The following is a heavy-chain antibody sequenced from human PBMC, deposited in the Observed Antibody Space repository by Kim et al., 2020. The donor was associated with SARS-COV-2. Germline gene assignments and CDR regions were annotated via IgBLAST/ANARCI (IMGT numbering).Heavy chain of an antibody. CDR2: INPNSGGT. CDR3: GRDGCSGGSCYSWWFDP. D-gene: IGHD2-15*01. J-gene: IGHJ5*02. Sequence: ASVKVSCKASGYTFTGYYMHWVRQAPGQGLEWMGRINPNSGGTNYSQKFQGRVTMTRDTSISTAYMELSRLRSDDTAVYYCGRDGCSGGSCYSWWFDPWGQGTLVTVSS. CDR1: GYTFTGYY. V-gene: IGHV1-2*06.